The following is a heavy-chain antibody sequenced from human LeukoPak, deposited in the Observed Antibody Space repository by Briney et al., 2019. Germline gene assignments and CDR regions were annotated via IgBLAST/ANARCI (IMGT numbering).Heavy chain of an antibody. CDR1: GGSISSYY. CDR2: IYYSGSP. CDR3: AGDVMSTALDAFDV. Sequence: SETLSLTCTVSGGSISSYYWSGIRQPPGKGLELIGYIYYSGSPTYNPSLKSRVTISVDTSKNQFSLQLSSVTAADTAVYYCAGDVMSTALDAFDVWGQGTMVTVSS. J-gene: IGHJ3*01. V-gene: IGHV4-59*01. D-gene: IGHD1-1*01.